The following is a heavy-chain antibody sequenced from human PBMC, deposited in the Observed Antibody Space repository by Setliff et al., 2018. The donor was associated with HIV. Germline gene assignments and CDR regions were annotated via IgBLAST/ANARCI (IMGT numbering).Heavy chain of an antibody. D-gene: IGHD2-15*01. J-gene: IGHJ3*02. Sequence: ASVKVSCKASGYTFINFYMHWVRQAPGQGLEWMGIINAGGGTIVYAQNFQGRVTMASDTSTNTVYMELRSLRYEDTAVYYCARATVVKGNDAFDIWGQGTMVTVSS. CDR3: ARATVVKGNDAFDI. CDR2: INAGGGTI. V-gene: IGHV1-46*01. CDR1: GYTFINFY.